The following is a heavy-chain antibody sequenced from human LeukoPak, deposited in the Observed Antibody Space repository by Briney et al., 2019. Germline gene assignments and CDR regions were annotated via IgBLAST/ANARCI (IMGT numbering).Heavy chain of an antibody. CDR3: ARIRKAGYSYGSYYYYGMDV. Sequence: GGSLRLSCAASGFTFSSYSMNWVRQAPGKGLEWVSSISSSSSYIYYADSVKGRFTISRDNAKNSLYLQMNSLRAEDTAVYYCARIRKAGYSYGSYYYYGMDVWGQGTTVTVSS. D-gene: IGHD5-18*01. CDR1: GFTFSSYS. V-gene: IGHV3-21*01. J-gene: IGHJ6*02. CDR2: ISSSSSYI.